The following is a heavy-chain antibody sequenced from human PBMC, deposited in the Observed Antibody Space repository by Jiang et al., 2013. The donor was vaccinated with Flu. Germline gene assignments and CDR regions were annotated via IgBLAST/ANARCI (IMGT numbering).Heavy chain of an antibody. J-gene: IGHJ6*02. CDR2: TYYRSKWYN. CDR3: ARVSSDSSSWYYGMDV. Sequence: RTYYRSKWYNDYAVSVKSRITINPDTSKNQFSLQLNSVTPEDTAVYYCARVSSDSSSWYYGMDVWGQGTTVTVSS. V-gene: IGHV6-1*01. D-gene: IGHD6-13*01.